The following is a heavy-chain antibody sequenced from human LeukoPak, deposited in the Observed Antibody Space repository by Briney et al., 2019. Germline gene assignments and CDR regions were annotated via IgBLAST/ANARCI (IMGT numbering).Heavy chain of an antibody. J-gene: IGHJ4*02. Sequence: GGSLRLSCAASGFTLSSYGMSWVRQAPGKGLEWVSVISGSGASTYYADSVKGRFTISRENAKNSLYLQMNSLRAEDTAIYYCARETKWLLFSYFDYWGQGTLVTVSS. D-gene: IGHD5-12*01. CDR2: ISGSGAST. CDR1: GFTLSSYG. V-gene: IGHV3-23*01. CDR3: ARETKWLLFSYFDY.